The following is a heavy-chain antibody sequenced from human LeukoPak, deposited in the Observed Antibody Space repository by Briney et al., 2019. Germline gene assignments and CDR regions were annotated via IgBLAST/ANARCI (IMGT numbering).Heavy chain of an antibody. V-gene: IGHV1-46*01. D-gene: IGHD6-13*01. CDR2: INPSGGST. J-gene: IGHJ4*02. CDR1: GYTFTSYY. CDR3: ARADLSSSWTENFDY. Sequence: GASVKVSCKASGYTFTSYYMHWVRQAPGQGLEGMGIINPSGGSTSYAQKFQGRVTMTRDTSTSTVYMELSSLRSEDTAVYYCARADLSSSWTENFDYWGQGTLVTVSS.